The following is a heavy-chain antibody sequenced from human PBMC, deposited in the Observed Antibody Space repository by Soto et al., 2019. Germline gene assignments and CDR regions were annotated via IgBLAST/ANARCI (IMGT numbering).Heavy chain of an antibody. J-gene: IGHJ3*02. V-gene: IGHV3-48*01. D-gene: IGHD3-3*01. Sequence: PGGSLRLSCAASGFTFSSHPMSWVRQAPGKGLEWLSAIRRSSSAIYYADSVKGRFTISRDNAKNSLYLQMNRLRAEDTAVYYCARDGPYVVLRFLEWLSFDIWGQGTMVTVSS. CDR3: ARDGPYVVLRFLEWLSFDI. CDR2: IRRSSSAI. CDR1: GFTFSSHP.